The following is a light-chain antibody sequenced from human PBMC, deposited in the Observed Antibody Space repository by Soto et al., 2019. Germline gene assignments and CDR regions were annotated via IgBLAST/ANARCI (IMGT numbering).Light chain of an antibody. CDR1: SSDVGGYNY. CDR3: SSYTSSSTLE. V-gene: IGLV2-14*01. CDR2: EVS. Sequence: VLTQPASVSGSPGQSITISCTGTSSDVGGYNYVSWYQQHPGKAPKLMIYEVSNRPSGVSNRFSGSKSGNTASLTISGLQAEDEADYYCSSYTSSSTLEFGGGTKLTVL. J-gene: IGLJ2*01.